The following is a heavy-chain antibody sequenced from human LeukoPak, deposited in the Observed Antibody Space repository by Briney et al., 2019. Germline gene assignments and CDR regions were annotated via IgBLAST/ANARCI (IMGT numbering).Heavy chain of an antibody. CDR1: GFTFSSYW. Sequence: PGGALRLSCAASGFTFSSYWMHWVRQAPGKGLVWVSRINSDGSSTSYADSVKGRFTISRDNAKNTLYLQMNSLRAEDTAVYYCARALRSGEFDYWGQGTLVTVSS. J-gene: IGHJ4*02. CDR2: INSDGSST. D-gene: IGHD3-10*01. CDR3: ARALRSGEFDY. V-gene: IGHV3-74*01.